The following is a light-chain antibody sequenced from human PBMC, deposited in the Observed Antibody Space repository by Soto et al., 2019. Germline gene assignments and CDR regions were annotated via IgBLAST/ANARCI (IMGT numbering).Light chain of an antibody. J-gene: IGKJ4*01. Sequence: HMSQSASSGSASVGDRVTITCRASQAISTWLAWYQQKPGRAPKLLIYSASSLQNGAPSRFTGSGSGTDFTLTITSLQPDDTAIYYCQQYRSYSLTFGRGTKVDI. V-gene: IGKV1-12*01. CDR3: QQYRSYSLT. CDR2: SAS. CDR1: QAISTW.